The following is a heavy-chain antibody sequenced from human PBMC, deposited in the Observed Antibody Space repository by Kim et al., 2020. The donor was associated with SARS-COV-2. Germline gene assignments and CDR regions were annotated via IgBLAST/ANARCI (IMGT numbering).Heavy chain of an antibody. V-gene: IGHV3-23*01. CDR3: AGGTNDSFYTIVYFYH. D-gene: IGHD3-22*01. Sequence: GGSLRLSCTASGFTFSSHAISWVRQAPGKGLQWVSAIGGSGDSKYYSDPGKGGSTVSEENSRNMFFLKMNIRGAKERGVYALAGGTNDSFYTIVYFYHWG. CDR2: IGGSGDSK. J-gene: IGHJ1*01. CDR1: GFTFSSHA.